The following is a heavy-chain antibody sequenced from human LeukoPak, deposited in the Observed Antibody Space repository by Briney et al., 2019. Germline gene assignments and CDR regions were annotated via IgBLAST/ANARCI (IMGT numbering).Heavy chain of an antibody. CDR1: RLTFSSYT. CDR3: VCLGLGGLSLD. CDR2: VNSDGSGT. J-gene: IGHJ4*02. D-gene: IGHD3-16*01. Sequence: GGSLRLSCAASRLTFSSYTMHWVRQAPGKGLVWVSHVNSDGSGTDYADSVKGRFTISRDNAKNTLYLQMNSLRVEDTAVYYCVCLGLGGLSLDWGQGTLVTVSS. V-gene: IGHV3-74*01.